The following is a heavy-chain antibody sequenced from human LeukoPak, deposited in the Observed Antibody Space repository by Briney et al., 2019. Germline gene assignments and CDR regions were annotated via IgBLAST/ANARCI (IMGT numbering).Heavy chain of an antibody. V-gene: IGHV3-30-3*01. Sequence: GGSLRLSCAASGFTFSSYAMDWVRQAPGKGLEWVAVISYDGSNKYYADSVKGRFTISRDNSKNSLYLQMNSLRAEDTAVYYCASLRAYCSSTSCYRKFFDYWGQGTLVTVSS. CDR2: ISYDGSNK. J-gene: IGHJ4*02. CDR3: ASLRAYCSSTSCYRKFFDY. CDR1: GFTFSSYA. D-gene: IGHD2-2*02.